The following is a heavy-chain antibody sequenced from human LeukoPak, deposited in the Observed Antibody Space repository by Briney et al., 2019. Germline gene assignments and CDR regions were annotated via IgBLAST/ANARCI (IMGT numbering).Heavy chain of an antibody. CDR2: IWYDGSKK. J-gene: IGHJ5*02. Sequence: GRSLRLSCAASGFTFSSYGMHWVRQAPGKGLEWVAVIWYDGSKKYYADSVKGRFTISRDNSKNTLYLQMNSLRAEDTAVYYCARGRGYSYGSRRLDWFDPWGQGTLVTVSS. V-gene: IGHV3-33*01. CDR3: ARGRGYSYGSRRLDWFDP. CDR1: GFTFSSYG. D-gene: IGHD5-18*01.